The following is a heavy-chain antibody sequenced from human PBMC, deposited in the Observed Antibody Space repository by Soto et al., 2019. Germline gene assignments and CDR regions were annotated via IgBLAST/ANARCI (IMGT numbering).Heavy chain of an antibody. V-gene: IGHV3-23*01. CDR1: GFIFSNYA. D-gene: IGHD5-12*01. CDR2: IRGSGGPT. Sequence: DVQLLESGGDLVQPGGSLRLSCAASGFIFSNYAMSWVRQAPGKGLEWVSLIRGSGGPTNYAAPVKGRFTVSRDNSKNILLLQMNSLRAEDTAVYYCVKDFRVGYDWTHDWGQGTLVTVSS. CDR3: VKDFRVGYDWTHD. J-gene: IGHJ4*02.